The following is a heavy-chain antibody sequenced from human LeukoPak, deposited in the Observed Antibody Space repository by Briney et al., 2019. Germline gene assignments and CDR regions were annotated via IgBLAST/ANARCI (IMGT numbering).Heavy chain of an antibody. CDR2: INHSGST. CDR1: GGSFSGYY. J-gene: IGHJ5*02. Sequence: SETLSLTCAVYGGSFSGYYWSWIRQPPGEGLEWIGEINHSGSTNYNPSLKSRVTISVDTSKNQFSLKLSSVTAADTAVYYCARSGGLRYFDWLQSAKGFDLWGQGTLVTVSS. V-gene: IGHV4-34*01. CDR3: ARSGGLRYFDWLQSAKGFDL. D-gene: IGHD3-9*01.